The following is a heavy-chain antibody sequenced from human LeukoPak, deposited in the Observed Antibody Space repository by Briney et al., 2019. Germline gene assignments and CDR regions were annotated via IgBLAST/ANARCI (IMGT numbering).Heavy chain of an antibody. CDR3: ARDFPHRYCSSTSCLPGV. J-gene: IGHJ6*04. CDR2: IYTSGST. CDR1: GGSISSYY. D-gene: IGHD2-2*01. V-gene: IGHV4-4*07. Sequence: SETLSLTCTVSGGSISSYYWSWIREPAGKGLEWIGRIYTSGSTNYNPSLKSRVTMSVDTSKNQFSLKLSSVTAADTAVYYCARDFPHRYCSSTSCLPGVWGKGTTVTVSS.